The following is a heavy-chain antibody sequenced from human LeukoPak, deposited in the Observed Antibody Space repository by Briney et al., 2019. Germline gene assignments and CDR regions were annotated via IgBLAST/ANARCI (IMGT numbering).Heavy chain of an antibody. D-gene: IGHD5-18*01. V-gene: IGHV3-30*02. J-gene: IGHJ4*02. Sequence: PGGSLRLSCAASGFTFSGYGMPWVRQAPGQGLEWVAFIRYGGSIKNYADSVKGRFTVSRDNSKNTLYLQMNSLRAEDTAVYYCARDFKLQLWFLEVGYFDYWGQGTLVTVSS. CDR3: ARDFKLQLWFLEVGYFDY. CDR2: IRYGGSIK. CDR1: GFTFSGYG.